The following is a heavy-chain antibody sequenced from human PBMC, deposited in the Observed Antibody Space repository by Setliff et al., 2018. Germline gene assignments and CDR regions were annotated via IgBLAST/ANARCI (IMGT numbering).Heavy chain of an antibody. CDR1: GGSISSSSYY. CDR2: IYYSGST. D-gene: IGHD3-22*01. J-gene: IGHJ3*02. CDR3: ARGKIRITMIVVPTGGAFDI. V-gene: IGHV4-39*01. Sequence: PSETLSLTCTVSGGSISSSSYYWGWIRQPPAKGLEWIGSIYYSGSTYYNPSLKSRVTISVDTSKNQFSLKLSSVTAADTAVYYCARGKIRITMIVVPTGGAFDIWGQGTMVTVSS.